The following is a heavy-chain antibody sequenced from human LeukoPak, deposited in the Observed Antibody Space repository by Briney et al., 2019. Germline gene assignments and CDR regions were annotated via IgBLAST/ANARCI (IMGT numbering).Heavy chain of an antibody. D-gene: IGHD6-19*01. CDR2: INLNNGAT. CDR1: EYIFTGYY. Sequence: GSVKVSCKASEYIFTGYYMHWVRRAPGQGREWLGRINLNNGATNYAQKFQGRVTITGDTSINTAYMELGSLRSDDTAVYYCARVGRESSTGWLDYWGQGTLVTVSS. CDR3: ARVGRESSTGWLDY. V-gene: IGHV1-2*06. J-gene: IGHJ4*02.